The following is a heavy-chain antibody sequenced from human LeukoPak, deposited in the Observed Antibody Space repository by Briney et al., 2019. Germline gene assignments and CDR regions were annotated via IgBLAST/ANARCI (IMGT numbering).Heavy chain of an antibody. Sequence: LGESLKISCKGSGYRFSSYWIAWVPQIPGKGLEWMGVIYPRDSRTTYSPSFQDQVTISADKSISTAYLQWTSLKASDTAMYYCARHLSDITSSPNYWGPGTLVTVSS. CDR3: ARHLSDITSSPNY. J-gene: IGHJ4*02. D-gene: IGHD2-2*01. V-gene: IGHV5-51*01. CDR2: IYPRDSRT. CDR1: GYRFSSYW.